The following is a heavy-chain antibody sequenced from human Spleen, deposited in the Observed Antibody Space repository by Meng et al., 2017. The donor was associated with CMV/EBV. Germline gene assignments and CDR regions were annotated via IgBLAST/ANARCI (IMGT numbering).Heavy chain of an antibody. CDR1: GYTFTGYY. D-gene: IGHD3-3*01. J-gene: IGHJ4*02. V-gene: IGHV1-2*06. CDR2: INPNSGGA. CDR3: AREIDRGVVRSNDY. Sequence: SGYTFTGYYMHWVRQAPGQGLEWMGRINPNSGGANYAQKFQGRVTMTWDTSISAAYMELSRLRSDDTAVYYCAREIDRGVVRSNDYWGQGTLVTVSS.